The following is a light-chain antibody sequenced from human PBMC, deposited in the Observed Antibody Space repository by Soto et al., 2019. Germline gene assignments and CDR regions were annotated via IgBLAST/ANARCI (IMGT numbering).Light chain of an antibody. J-gene: IGLJ1*01. Sequence: QCVLTQPASVSGAAGQSITISCTGTSNDVGGYNYVSWYQQHPGKAPKFMIYDVNNRPSGVSDRFSGSKSGNTASLTISGLQPEDEADYYCSSYTTSNTRQVVFGTGTKVTVL. CDR1: SNDVGGYNY. CDR3: SSYTTSNTRQVV. V-gene: IGLV2-14*01. CDR2: DVN.